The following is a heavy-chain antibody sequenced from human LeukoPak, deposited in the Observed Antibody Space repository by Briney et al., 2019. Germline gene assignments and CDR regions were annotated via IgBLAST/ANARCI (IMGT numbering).Heavy chain of an antibody. Sequence: TGGSLRLSCAVSGLTFANFAMTWVRQAPGKGLEWVSAISGSGANTYFADSVKGRFTISRDNSKNTLYLQMNSLRAEDTAVYYCAKVRNSNTRYFDLWGRGTLVTLSS. D-gene: IGHD2-15*01. CDR2: ISGSGANT. V-gene: IGHV3-23*01. J-gene: IGHJ2*01. CDR3: AKVRNSNTRYFDL. CDR1: GLTFANFA.